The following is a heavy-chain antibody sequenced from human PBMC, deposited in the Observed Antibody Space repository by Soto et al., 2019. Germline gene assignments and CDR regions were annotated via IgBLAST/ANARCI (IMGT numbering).Heavy chain of an antibody. D-gene: IGHD2-15*01. V-gene: IGHV3-66*01. CDR2: IYSGGST. CDR1: GFTVSSNY. Sequence: GGSLRLSCAASGFTVSSNYMSWVRQAPGKGLEWVSVIYSGGSTYYADSVEGRFTISRDNSKNTLYLQMNSLRAEDTTVYYCATLYCSGGSCYYYYMDVWGKGTTVTVSS. CDR3: ATLYCSGGSCYYYYMDV. J-gene: IGHJ6*03.